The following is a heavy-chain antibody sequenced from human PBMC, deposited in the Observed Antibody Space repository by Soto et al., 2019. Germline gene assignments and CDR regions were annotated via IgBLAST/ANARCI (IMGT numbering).Heavy chain of an antibody. CDR2: ISYGGST. Sequence: SETLSLTCTVSGGSISSYYWSWIRQPPGKGMEWIGYISYGGSTNYNPSLKSRVTISVDTSKNQFSLELSSVTAADTAVYYCASIYDSSGYYYGNNWFDPWGQGTLVTVSS. CDR3: ASIYDSSGYYYGNNWFDP. J-gene: IGHJ5*02. D-gene: IGHD3-22*01. V-gene: IGHV4-59*12. CDR1: GGSISSYY.